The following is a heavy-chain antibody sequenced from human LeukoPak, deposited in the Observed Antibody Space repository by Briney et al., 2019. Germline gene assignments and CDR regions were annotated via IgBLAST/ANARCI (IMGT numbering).Heavy chain of an antibody. J-gene: IGHJ6*03. D-gene: IGHD6-13*01. Sequence: SQTLSLTCAISGDSVSNNTTAWNWIRQSPSRGLEWLGRTYYRSKWFKEYAESVKSRITINPDTSKNQFSLKLSSVTAADTAVYYCARGRSSSWFTTYYYYMDVWGKGTTVTVSS. V-gene: IGHV6-1*01. CDR2: TYYRSKWFK. CDR3: ARGRSSSWFTTYYYYMDV. CDR1: GDSVSNNTTA.